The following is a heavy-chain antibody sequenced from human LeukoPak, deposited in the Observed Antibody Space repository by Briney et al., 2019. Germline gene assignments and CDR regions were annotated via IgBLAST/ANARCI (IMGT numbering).Heavy chain of an antibody. D-gene: IGHD2-2*01. CDR2: FDPEDGET. CDR1: GYTLTELS. CDR3: VLYCSGTSCYLGWFDP. J-gene: IGHJ5*02. Sequence: GASVKVSCKVSGYTLTELSMHWVRQAPGKGLEWMGGFDPEDGETIYAQKFQGRVTMTEDTSTDTAYMELSSLRSEDTAVYYCVLYCSGTSCYLGWFDPWGQGTLVTVSS. V-gene: IGHV1-24*01.